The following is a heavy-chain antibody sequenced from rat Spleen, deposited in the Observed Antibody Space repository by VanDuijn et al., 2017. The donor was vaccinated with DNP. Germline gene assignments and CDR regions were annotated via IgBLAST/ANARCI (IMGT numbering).Heavy chain of an antibody. CDR1: GFSLTDYS. Sequence: QVQLKESGPGMVQPSQTLSLTCTVSGFSLTDYSVHWVRQPPGKVLEWIAAISSGGSTYYNSALTSRLSISRDTSKSQVFLKMNSLQTEDTALYYCTRDLNYGGYFDYWGQGVMVTVSS. J-gene: IGHJ2*01. V-gene: IGHV2-19*01. CDR2: ISSGGST. CDR3: TRDLNYGGYFDY. D-gene: IGHD1-11*01.